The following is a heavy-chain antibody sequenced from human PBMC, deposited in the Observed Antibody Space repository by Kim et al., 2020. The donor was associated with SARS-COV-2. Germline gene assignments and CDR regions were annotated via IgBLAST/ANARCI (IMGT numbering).Heavy chain of an antibody. CDR2: SYI. Sequence: SYIYYTDSVKGRFTISRDNAKNSLYLQRNSRGAEDTAVYYCASSYDYGDYWGQGTLVTVSS. V-gene: IGHV3-21*01. D-gene: IGHD2-21*01. CDR3: ASSYDYGDY. J-gene: IGHJ4*02.